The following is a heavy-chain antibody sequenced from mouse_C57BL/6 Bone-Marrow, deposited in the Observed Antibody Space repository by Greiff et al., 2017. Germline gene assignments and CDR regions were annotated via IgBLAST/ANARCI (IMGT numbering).Heavy chain of an antibody. CDR3: ARLTTVVAYYFDY. CDR2: IDPNSGGT. V-gene: IGHV1-72*01. D-gene: IGHD1-1*01. Sequence: VQLQQPGAELVKPGASVKLSCKASGYTFTSYWMHWVKQRPGRGLEWIGRIDPNSGGTKYNEKLKSKATLTVDKPSSTAYMQLSSLTSEDSAVYYCARLTTVVAYYFDYWGQGTTLTVSS. J-gene: IGHJ2*01. CDR1: GYTFTSYW.